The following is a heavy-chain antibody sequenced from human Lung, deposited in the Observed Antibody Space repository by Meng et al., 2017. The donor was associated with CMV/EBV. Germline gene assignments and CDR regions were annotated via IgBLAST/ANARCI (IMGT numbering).Heavy chain of an antibody. J-gene: IGHJ5*02. CDR3: ATTSNGFFSS. CDR1: GFMFSNNW. CDR2: INQGGNEK. V-gene: IGHV3-7*01. Sequence: GEXXKISCEASGFMFSNNWMSWVRQAPGKGLEWVANINQGGNEKYHVDSVRGRFTISRDNGNKSLSLQMNSLRVEDTALYYCATTSNGFFSSWGQGALVTVSS. D-gene: IGHD2-2*01.